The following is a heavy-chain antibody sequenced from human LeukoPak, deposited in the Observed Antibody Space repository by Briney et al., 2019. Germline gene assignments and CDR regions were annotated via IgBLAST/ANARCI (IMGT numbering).Heavy chain of an antibody. CDR3: AREWFHAFDI. V-gene: IGHV4-34*01. CDR1: GGSFSGYY. CDR2: INHSGST. D-gene: IGHD3-22*01. J-gene: IGHJ3*02. Sequence: SETLSLTCAVYGGSFSGYYWSWIRQPPGKGLEWIGEINHSGSTNYNPSLKSRVTISVDTSKNQFSLKLTSVTAADTAVFYCAREWFHAFDIWGQGTMVTVSS.